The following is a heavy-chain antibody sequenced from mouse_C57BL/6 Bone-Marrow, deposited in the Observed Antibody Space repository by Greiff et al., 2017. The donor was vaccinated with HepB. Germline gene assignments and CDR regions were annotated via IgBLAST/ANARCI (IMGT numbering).Heavy chain of an antibody. Sequence: QVQLKQSGAELMKPGASVKLSCKATGYTFTGYWIEWVKQRPGHGLEWIGESLPGSGSTNYNEKFKGKATFTADTSSNTAYMQLSSLTTEDSAIYYCARSLFITTVVATWDWYFDVWGTGTTVTVSS. CDR3: ARSLFITTVVATWDWYFDV. CDR2: SLPGSGST. V-gene: IGHV1-9*01. D-gene: IGHD1-1*01. CDR1: GYTFTGYW. J-gene: IGHJ1*03.